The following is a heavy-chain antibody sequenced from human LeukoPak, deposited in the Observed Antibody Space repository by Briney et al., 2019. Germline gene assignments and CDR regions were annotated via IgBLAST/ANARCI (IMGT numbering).Heavy chain of an antibody. J-gene: IGHJ4*02. CDR3: ERGRATIDC. CDR2: INHSGST. D-gene: IGHD1-26*01. Sequence: SETLSLTCAVYGGSFSGYYWSWIRQPPGKGLEWIGEINHSGSTNYNPSLKSRVTISVDTSKNQFSLKLSSVTAADTAVYYCERGRATIDCWGQGTLVTVSS. V-gene: IGHV4-34*01. CDR1: GGSFSGYY.